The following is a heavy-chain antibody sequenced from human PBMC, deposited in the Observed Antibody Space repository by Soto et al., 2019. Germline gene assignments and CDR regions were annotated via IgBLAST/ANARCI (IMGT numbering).Heavy chain of an antibody. CDR3: ATLRLRNADYGAFDY. CDR1: GYTFTGYY. D-gene: IGHD4-17*01. V-gene: IGHV1-2*04. CDR2: INPNSGGT. J-gene: IGHJ4*02. Sequence: ASVKVSCKASGYTFTGYYMHWVRQAPGQGLEWMGWINPNSGGTNYAQKFQGWVTMTKDTSISTAYMELSRLRSEDTAVYYCATLRLRNADYGAFDYWGQGTLVTVSS.